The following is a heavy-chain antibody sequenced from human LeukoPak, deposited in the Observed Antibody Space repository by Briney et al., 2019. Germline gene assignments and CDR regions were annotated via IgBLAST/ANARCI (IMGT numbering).Heavy chain of an antibody. CDR1: GGTFSRFT. CDR2: IYPRDGST. V-gene: IGHV1-46*01. CDR3: ASDQEGFDY. Sequence: ASVKVSCKASGGTFSRFTISWVRQAPGQGLEWMGMIYPRDGSTSYAQKFQGRVTVTRDTSTSTVHMELSGLRSEDTAVYYCASDQEGFDYWGQGTLVTVSS. J-gene: IGHJ4*02.